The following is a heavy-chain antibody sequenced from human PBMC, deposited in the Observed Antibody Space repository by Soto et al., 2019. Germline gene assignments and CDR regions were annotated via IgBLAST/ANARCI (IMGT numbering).Heavy chain of an antibody. CDR3: SKDCTPSLPGPVKGGMDV. CDR2: ISGSGGST. J-gene: IGHJ6*02. Sequence: LRLSCAASGFTFSSYAMSWVRQAPGKGLEWVSAISGSGGSTYYADSVKGRFTISRDNSKNTLYLQMNSLRAEDTAVYYWSKDCTPSLPGPVKGGMDVWGQGTTVTVSS. D-gene: IGHD2-2*01. V-gene: IGHV3-23*01. CDR1: GFTFSSYA.